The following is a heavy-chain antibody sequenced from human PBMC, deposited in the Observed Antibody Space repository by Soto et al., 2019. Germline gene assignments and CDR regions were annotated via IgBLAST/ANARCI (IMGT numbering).Heavy chain of an antibody. CDR3: SPLDY. J-gene: IGHJ4*02. V-gene: IGHV3-33*01. CDR2: IWYDGSNK. Sequence: GGSLRLSCAESGFTFSSYGMDWVRQAPGKGLEWVSVIWYDGSNKYYADSVKGRFTISRDNSKNTLYLQMNSLRAEDTAVYYCSPLDYWGQGTLVTVSS. CDR1: GFTFSSYG.